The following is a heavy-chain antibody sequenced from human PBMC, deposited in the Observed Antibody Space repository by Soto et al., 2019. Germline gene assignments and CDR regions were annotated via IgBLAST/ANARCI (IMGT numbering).Heavy chain of an antibody. Sequence: TGGSLRLSCAASGFTFSSYGMHWVRQAPGKGLEWVAVISYDGSNKYYADSVKGRFTISRDNSKNTLYLQMNSLRAEDTAVYYCAKDRIQLWSYYGMDVWGQGTTVTVSS. CDR1: GFTFSSYG. CDR2: ISYDGSNK. V-gene: IGHV3-30*18. J-gene: IGHJ6*02. D-gene: IGHD5-18*01. CDR3: AKDRIQLWSYYGMDV.